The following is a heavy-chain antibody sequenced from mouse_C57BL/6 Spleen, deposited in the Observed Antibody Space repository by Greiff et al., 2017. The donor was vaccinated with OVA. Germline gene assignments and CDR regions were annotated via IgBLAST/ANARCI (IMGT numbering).Heavy chain of an antibody. CDR3: ARWSYWYFDV. CDR2: ISYSGST. CDR1: GYSITSGYD. V-gene: IGHV3-1*01. Sequence: VQLKESGPGLVKPSQSLSLTCTVTGYSITSGYDWHWIRHFPGNKLEWMGYISYSGSTNYNPSLKSRISITHDTSKNHFFLKLNSVTTEDTATYYCARWSYWYFDVWGTGTTVTVSS. J-gene: IGHJ1*03.